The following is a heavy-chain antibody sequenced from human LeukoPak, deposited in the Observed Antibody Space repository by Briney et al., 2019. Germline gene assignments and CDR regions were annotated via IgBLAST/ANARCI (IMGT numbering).Heavy chain of an antibody. J-gene: IGHJ4*01. CDR3: ASGSTSTYDF. CDR2: MNPNTGNT. D-gene: IGHD2-2*01. Sequence: ASVTVSCTVSGYTFTSFEINWVRQVTGQGLEWMGWMNPNTGNTGYAQKFQGRVTITRDTSISTAYMELSGLTSEDTAVYCCASGSTSTYDFWGHGTMVTVSS. V-gene: IGHV1-8*01. CDR1: GYTFTSFE.